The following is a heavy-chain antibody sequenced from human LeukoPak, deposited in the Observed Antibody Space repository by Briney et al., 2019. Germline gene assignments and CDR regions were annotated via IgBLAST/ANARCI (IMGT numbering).Heavy chain of an antibody. Sequence: ASVKVSCKASGYTFTSYYLHWVRQAPGQGLEWMGIINPSDGSTSYAQKFQGRVSLTRDTSTSTAYMELSSLRSEDTAVYYCARGPYYFGSGSYPPYYYYMDVWDKWTTVTVSS. CDR3: ARGPYYFGSGSYPPYYYYMDV. V-gene: IGHV1-46*01. J-gene: IGHJ6*03. CDR2: INPSDGST. CDR1: GYTFTSYY. D-gene: IGHD3-10*01.